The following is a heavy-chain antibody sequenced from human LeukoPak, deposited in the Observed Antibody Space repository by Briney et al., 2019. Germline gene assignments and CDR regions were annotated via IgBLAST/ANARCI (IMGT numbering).Heavy chain of an antibody. J-gene: IGHJ6*02. CDR2: ISYDGSNK. D-gene: IGHD2-2*01. CDR1: GFTFSSYA. Sequence: GGSLRLSCAASGFTFSSYAMHWVRQAPGKGLEWVAVISYDGSNKYYADSVKGRFTISRDNSKNTLYLQMNSLRAEDTAVYYCARENGARYCSSTGCYFGIAAAGPEGGDYYYGMDVWGQGTTVTVSS. V-gene: IGHV3-30-3*01. CDR3: ARENGARYCSSTGCYFGIAAAGPEGGDYYYGMDV.